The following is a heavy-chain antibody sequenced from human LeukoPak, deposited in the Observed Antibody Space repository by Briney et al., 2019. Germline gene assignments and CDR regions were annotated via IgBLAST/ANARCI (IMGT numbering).Heavy chain of an antibody. CDR2: IYHSGST. V-gene: IGHV4-38-2*02. Sequence: SETLSLTCTVSGYSISSGYYWGWIRQPPGKGLEWIGSIYHSGSTYYNPSLKSRVTISVDTSKNQFSLKLSSVTAADTAVYYCARGTLLGSSSSLLFDYWGQGTLVTASS. D-gene: IGHD6-13*01. CDR3: ARGTLLGSSSSLLFDY. CDR1: GYSISSGYY. J-gene: IGHJ4*02.